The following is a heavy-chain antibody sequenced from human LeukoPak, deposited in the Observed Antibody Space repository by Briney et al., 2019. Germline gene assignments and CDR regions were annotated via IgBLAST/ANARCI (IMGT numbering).Heavy chain of an antibody. V-gene: IGHV1-2*02. CDR2: SNPNSGGT. CDR3: ARGVDQWPGKPFDY. CDR1: VYTFTGYY. Sequence: ASVKVSCKASVYTFTGYYMHWVRQAPGQGLEWMGWSNPNSGGTNYAQKFQGRVTMTRDTSISTAYMELSRLRSDDTAVYYCARGVDQWPGKPFDYWGQGTLVTVSS. J-gene: IGHJ4*02. D-gene: IGHD6-19*01.